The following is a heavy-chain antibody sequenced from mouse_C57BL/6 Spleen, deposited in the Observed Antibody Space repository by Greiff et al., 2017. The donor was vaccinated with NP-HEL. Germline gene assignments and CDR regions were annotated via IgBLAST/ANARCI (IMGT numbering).Heavy chain of an antibody. CDR3: ASDSSGFYYAMDY. J-gene: IGHJ4*01. CDR2: IYPGSGNT. CDR1: GYSFTSYY. V-gene: IGHV1-66*01. D-gene: IGHD3-2*02. Sequence: QVQLKQSGPELVKPGASVKISCKASGYSFTSYYIHWVKQRPGQGLELIGWIYPGSGNTKYNEKFKGKATLTADTSSSTAYMQLSSLTSEDSAVYYCASDSSGFYYAMDYWGQGTSVTVSS.